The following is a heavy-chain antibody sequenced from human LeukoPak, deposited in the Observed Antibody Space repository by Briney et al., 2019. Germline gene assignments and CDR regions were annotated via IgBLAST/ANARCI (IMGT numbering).Heavy chain of an antibody. Sequence: GASVKVSCKASGYSFTDYSMHWVRQAPGQGLEWMGWINPNSGGTDYAQEFRGRVTMTRDTSISTAYMELSRLRSDDTAVYYCARIAIPGRHCFDPWGQGTLVTVSS. V-gene: IGHV1-2*02. J-gene: IGHJ5*01. CDR2: INPNSGGT. D-gene: IGHD6-13*01. CDR3: ARIAIPGRHCFDP. CDR1: GYSFTDYS.